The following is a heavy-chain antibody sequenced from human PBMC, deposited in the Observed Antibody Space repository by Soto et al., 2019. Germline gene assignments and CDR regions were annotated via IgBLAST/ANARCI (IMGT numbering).Heavy chain of an antibody. J-gene: IGHJ3*02. V-gene: IGHV1-69*12. Sequence: QVQLVQSGAEVKKPGSSVKVSCKASGGTFSSYAISWVRQAPGQGLEWMGGIIPIFGTANYAQKFQGRDTITADESTSTAYMELSRLRSEDTAVYYCATDYSSGYSYAFDIWGQGTMVTVSS. CDR1: GGTFSSYA. CDR2: IIPIFGTA. D-gene: IGHD3-22*01. CDR3: ATDYSSGYSYAFDI.